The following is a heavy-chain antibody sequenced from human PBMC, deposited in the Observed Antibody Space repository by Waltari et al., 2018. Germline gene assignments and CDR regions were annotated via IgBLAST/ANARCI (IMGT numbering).Heavy chain of an antibody. J-gene: IGHJ5*02. Sequence: QVQLVQSGAGVRKPGSSVKVSCKASGGTFSSYAISWVRQAPGQGLEWMGGIIPIVGTANYEQKFKGRVTITAEESTSTAYMELSSLRSEETAGYYCARDHCSSTSCYLWFDPWGQGTLVTVSS. V-gene: IGHV1-69*01. D-gene: IGHD2-2*01. CDR2: IIPIVGTA. CDR3: ARDHCSSTSCYLWFDP. CDR1: GGTFSSYA.